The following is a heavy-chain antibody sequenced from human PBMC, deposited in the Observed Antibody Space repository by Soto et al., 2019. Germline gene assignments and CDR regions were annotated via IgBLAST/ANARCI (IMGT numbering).Heavy chain of an antibody. CDR2: IYWDDDK. V-gene: IGHV2-5*02. J-gene: IGHJ6*02. Sequence: QITLKESGPTLVKPTQTLTLTCTFSGFSVSTSGVGVAWIRQPPGKALEWLALIYWDDDKRYSPFLQSRVTINKDTSKDQVVLTMTNMDPGDTATYYCAHKGGRGAGMDVWGQGTTVTVSS. D-gene: IGHD2-15*01. CDR3: AHKGGRGAGMDV. CDR1: GFSVSTSGVG.